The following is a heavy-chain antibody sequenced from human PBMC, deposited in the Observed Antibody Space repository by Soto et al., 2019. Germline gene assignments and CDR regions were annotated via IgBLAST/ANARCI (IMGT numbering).Heavy chain of an antibody. V-gene: IGHV4-34*01. CDR2: INHSGST. Sequence: QVQLQQWGAGLLKPSETLSLTCAVYGGSFSGYYWSWIRQPPGKGLEWIGEINHSGSTNYNPSLKSRGTISLDXXKXQXXLKLSSVTAADTAVYYCARGRAAGTYYYYYYGMDVWGQGTTVTVSS. CDR1: GGSFSGYY. CDR3: ARGRAAGTYYYYYYGMDV. J-gene: IGHJ6*02. D-gene: IGHD6-13*01.